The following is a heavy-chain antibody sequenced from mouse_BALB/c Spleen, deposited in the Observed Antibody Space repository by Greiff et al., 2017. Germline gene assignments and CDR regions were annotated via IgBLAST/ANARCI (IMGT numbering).Heavy chain of an antibody. CDR2: IWSGGST. V-gene: IGHV2-2*02. CDR1: GFSLTSYG. CDR3: ARDGAQRGFAY. D-gene: IGHD3-2*02. Sequence: VQLQQSGPGLVQPSQSLSITCTVSGFSLTSYGVHWVRQSPGKGLEWLGVIWSGGSTDYNAAFISRLSISKDNSKSQVFFKMNSLQANDTAIYYCARDGAQRGFAYWGQGTLVTVSA. J-gene: IGHJ3*01.